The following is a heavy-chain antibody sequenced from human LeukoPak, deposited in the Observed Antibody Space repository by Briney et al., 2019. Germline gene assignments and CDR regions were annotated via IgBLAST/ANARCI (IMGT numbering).Heavy chain of an antibody. Sequence: GASVKVSCKASGYTFTGYYMHWVRQAPGQGLEWMGWINPNSGGTNYAQKFRGRVTMTRDTSISTAYMELSRLRSDDTAVYYCAREPPRPAGTTKARRGAFDPWGQGTLVTLSS. J-gene: IGHJ5*02. CDR1: GYTFTGYY. V-gene: IGHV1-2*02. CDR3: AREPPRPAGTTKARRGAFDP. CDR2: INPNSGGT. D-gene: IGHD1-7*01.